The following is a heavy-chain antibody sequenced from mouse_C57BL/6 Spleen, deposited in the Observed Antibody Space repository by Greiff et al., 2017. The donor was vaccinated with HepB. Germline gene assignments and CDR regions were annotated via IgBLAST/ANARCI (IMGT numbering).Heavy chain of an antibody. Sequence: QVQLQQPGAELVKPGASVKLSCKASGYTFTSYWMQWVKQRPGQGLEWIGEIDPSDSYTNYNQKFKGKATLTVDTSSSTAYMQLSSLTSEDSAVYYCARAGLTPDYWGQGTTRTVSS. CDR1: GYTFTSYW. V-gene: IGHV1-50*01. CDR3: ARAGLTPDY. CDR2: IDPSDSYT. D-gene: IGHD3-1*01. J-gene: IGHJ2*01.